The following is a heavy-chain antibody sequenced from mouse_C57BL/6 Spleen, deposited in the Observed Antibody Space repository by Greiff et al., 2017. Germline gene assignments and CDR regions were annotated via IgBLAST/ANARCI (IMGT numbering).Heavy chain of an antibody. CDR3: ARSSSGYVNAMDY. CDR1: GYTFPSYW. D-gene: IGHD3-2*02. V-gene: IGHV1-52*01. CDR2: IDPSDSET. Sequence: VQLQQPGAELVRPGSSVKLSCKASGYTFPSYWMHWVKQRPIQGLEWIGNIDPSDSETHYNQKFKDKATLTVDKSSSTAYMQLSSLTSEDSAVYYCARSSSGYVNAMDYWGQGTSVTVSS. J-gene: IGHJ4*01.